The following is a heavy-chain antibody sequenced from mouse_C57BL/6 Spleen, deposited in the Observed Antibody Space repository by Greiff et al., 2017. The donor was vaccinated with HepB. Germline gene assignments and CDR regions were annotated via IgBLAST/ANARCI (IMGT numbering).Heavy chain of an antibody. Sequence: EVKLMESGGGLVKPGGSLKLSCAASGFTFSDYGMHWVRQAPEKGLEWVAYISSGSSTIYYADTVKGRFTISRDNAKNTLFLQMTSLRSEDTAMYYCAKGAGYDGYYGGFDYWGQGTTLTVSS. CDR3: AKGAGYDGYYGGFDY. V-gene: IGHV5-17*01. D-gene: IGHD2-3*01. CDR2: ISSGSSTI. CDR1: GFTFSDYG. J-gene: IGHJ2*01.